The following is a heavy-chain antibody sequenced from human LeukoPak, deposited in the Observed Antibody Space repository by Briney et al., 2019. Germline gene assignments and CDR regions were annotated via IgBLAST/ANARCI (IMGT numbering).Heavy chain of an antibody. D-gene: IGHD1-1*01. CDR2: IIQSGTT. CDR3: ARELTWRYFDY. CDR1: GGSICSSNW. J-gene: IGHJ4*02. Sequence: SETLSLTCAVSGGSICSSNWWGWVRQPPGKGRGGIGEIIQSGTTNYNPSLKSQVTKSEHKSKNHLSLKLTSVPAAHRAVNYVARELTWRYFDYWGQGNLFTVSS. V-gene: IGHV4-4*02.